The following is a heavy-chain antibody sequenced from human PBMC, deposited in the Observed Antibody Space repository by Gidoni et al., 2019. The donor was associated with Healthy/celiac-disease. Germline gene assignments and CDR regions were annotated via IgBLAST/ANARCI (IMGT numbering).Heavy chain of an antibody. CDR3: ASGSYDSSGYYSPLDY. V-gene: IGHV4-34*01. J-gene: IGHJ4*02. Sequence: QVQLQQWGAGLLKPSETLSLTCAVYGGSFSGYYWSWIRQPPGKGLEWIGEINHSGSTNYNPSLKSRVTISVDTSKNQFSLKLSSVTAADTAVYYCASGSYDSSGYYSPLDYWGQGTLVTVSS. CDR2: INHSGST. CDR1: GGSFSGYY. D-gene: IGHD3-22*01.